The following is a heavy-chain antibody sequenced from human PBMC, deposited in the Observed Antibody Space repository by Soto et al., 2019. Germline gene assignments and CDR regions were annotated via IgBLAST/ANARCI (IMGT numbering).Heavy chain of an antibody. V-gene: IGHV3-23*01. CDR2: ISGSGDKT. D-gene: IGHD6-13*01. J-gene: IGHJ5*02. CDR1: GFSFSNFA. Sequence: GGSLRLSCAASGFSFSNFAMSWVRQAPGTGLEWVSSISGSGDKTYYLDSVKGRFAISRDNSKNTLYLHMNSLGAEDTAVYFCAKDYASTWYWYFDPWGQGTLVTVSS. CDR3: AKDYASTWYWYFDP.